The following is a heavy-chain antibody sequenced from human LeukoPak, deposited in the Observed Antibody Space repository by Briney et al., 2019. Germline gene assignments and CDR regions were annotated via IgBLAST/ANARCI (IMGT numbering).Heavy chain of an antibody. Sequence: WASVKVSCKASGYTFTIYDINWVRQATGQGLEWMGWMNPNSGNTGYAQKFQGRVTMTRNTSISTAYMELSSLRSEDTAVYYCARYYDSSGYDFDYWGQGTLVTVSS. CDR1: GYTFTIYD. J-gene: IGHJ4*02. CDR3: ARYYDSSGYDFDY. V-gene: IGHV1-8*01. CDR2: MNPNSGNT. D-gene: IGHD3-22*01.